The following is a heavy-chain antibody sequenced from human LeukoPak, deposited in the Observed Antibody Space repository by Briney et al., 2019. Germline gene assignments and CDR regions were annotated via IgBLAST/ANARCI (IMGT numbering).Heavy chain of an antibody. CDR3: AKAPVTSCRGAYCYPFDY. CDR2: ISGSAATT. V-gene: IGHV3-23*01. CDR1: GFTFSTYG. Sequence: GGTLRLSCAASGFTFSTYGMTWVRQAPGKGLEWVSAISGSAATTFYADSVRGRFTISRDSSKNTLYLQMNSLRAEDAAVYYCAKAPVTSCRGAYCYPFDYWGQGTLVTVSS. J-gene: IGHJ4*02. D-gene: IGHD2-21*01.